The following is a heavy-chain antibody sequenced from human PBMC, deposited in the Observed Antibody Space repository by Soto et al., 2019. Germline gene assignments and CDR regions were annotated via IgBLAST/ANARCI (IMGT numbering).Heavy chain of an antibody. CDR3: ARDRFASSWSYFDY. CDR2: ISYDGSNE. V-gene: IGHV3-30-3*01. D-gene: IGHD6-13*01. Sequence: QVQLVESGGGVVQPGRSLRLSCAASGFTFSTHAMHWVRQAPGKGLEWVAVISYDGSNEYYADSVKGRFTISRDNSKNTLYLQMNSLRAEDTAVYYCARDRFASSWSYFDYWGQGTLVTVSS. J-gene: IGHJ4*02. CDR1: GFTFSTHA.